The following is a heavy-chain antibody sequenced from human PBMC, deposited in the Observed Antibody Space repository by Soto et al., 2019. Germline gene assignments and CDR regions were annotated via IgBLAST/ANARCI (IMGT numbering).Heavy chain of an antibody. CDR2: ISAYNGNT. D-gene: IGHD1-26*01. V-gene: IGHV1-18*01. J-gene: IGHJ4*02. CDR1: GYTFTSYG. Sequence: ASVKVSCKASGYTFTSYGISWVRQAPGQGLEWMGWISAYNGNTNYAQKFQGWVTMTRDTSISTAYMELSRLRSDDTAVYYCARDSGSGSYFNYWGQGTLVTVSS. CDR3: ARDSGSGSYFNY.